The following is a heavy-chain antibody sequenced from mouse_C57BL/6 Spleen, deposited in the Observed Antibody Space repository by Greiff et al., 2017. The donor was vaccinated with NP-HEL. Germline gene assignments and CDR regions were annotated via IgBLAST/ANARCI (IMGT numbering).Heavy chain of an antibody. CDR3: ARRWLLFYAMDY. Sequence: EVQLVESGGGLVKPGGPLKLSCAASGFTFSDYGMHWVRQAPEKGLEWVAYISSGSSTIYYADTVKGRFTISRDNAKNTLFLQMTSLRSEDTAMYYCARRWLLFYAMDYWGQGTSVTVSS. CDR1: GFTFSDYG. V-gene: IGHV5-17*01. CDR2: ISSGSSTI. D-gene: IGHD2-3*01. J-gene: IGHJ4*01.